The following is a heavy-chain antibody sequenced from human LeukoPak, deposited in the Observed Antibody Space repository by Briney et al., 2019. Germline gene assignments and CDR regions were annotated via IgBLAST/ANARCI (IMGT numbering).Heavy chain of an antibody. D-gene: IGHD2-2*01. CDR2: ISGSGGST. V-gene: IGHV3-23*01. Sequence: GGSLRLSCAASGFTSSSYATSCVRQAPGKGLEWVSAISGSGGSTYYADSVKGRFTISRDSSKNTLYLQMNSLRAEDTAVYYAVANMYNYMDVWGKGTTVTVPS. J-gene: IGHJ6*03. CDR1: GFTSSSYA. CDR3: VANMYNYMDV.